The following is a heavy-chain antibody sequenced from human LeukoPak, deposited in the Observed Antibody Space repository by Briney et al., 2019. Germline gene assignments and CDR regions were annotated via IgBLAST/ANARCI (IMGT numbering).Heavy chain of an antibody. CDR1: GFTFSSYS. CDR3: AKDPDYYGSGSGDY. V-gene: IGHV3-30*02. Sequence: LPGGSLRLSCAASGFTFSSYSMNWVRQAPGKGLEWVAFIRYDGSNKYYADSVKGRFTISRDNSKNTLYLQMNSLRAEDTAVYYCAKDPDYYGSGSGDYWGQGTLVTVSS. CDR2: IRYDGSNK. J-gene: IGHJ4*02. D-gene: IGHD3-10*01.